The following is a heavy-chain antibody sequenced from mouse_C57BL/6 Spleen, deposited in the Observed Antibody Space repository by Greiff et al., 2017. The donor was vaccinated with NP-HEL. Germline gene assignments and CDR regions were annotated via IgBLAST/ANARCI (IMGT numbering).Heavy chain of an antibody. V-gene: IGHV5-12*01. D-gene: IGHD1-1*01. CDR2: ISNGGGSP. J-gene: IGHJ1*03. CDR1: GFTFSDYY. CDR3: ARGGAVVATRGFDV. Sequence: EVKLMESGGGLVQPGGSLKLSCAASGFTFSDYYMYWVRQTPEKRLEWVAYISNGGGSPYYPDTVKGRFTISRDNAKNTLYLQRSRLKSEDTAMYYCARGGAVVATRGFDVWGTGTTVTVSS.